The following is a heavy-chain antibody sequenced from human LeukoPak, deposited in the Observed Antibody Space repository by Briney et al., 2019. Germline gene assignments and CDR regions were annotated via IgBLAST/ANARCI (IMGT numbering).Heavy chain of an antibody. CDR2: IYYSGST. CDR1: GGSIISSSYY. CDR3: ARDRIGMVRGVITAYYYYYYGMDV. D-gene: IGHD3-10*01. J-gene: IGHJ6*02. Sequence: SETLSLTCTVSGGSIISSSYYWGWIRQPPGKGLEWIGNIYYSGSTYYNPSLKSRVTISADTSKNQFSLKLSSVTAADTAVYYCARDRIGMVRGVITAYYYYYYGMDVWGQGTTVTVSS. V-gene: IGHV4-39*07.